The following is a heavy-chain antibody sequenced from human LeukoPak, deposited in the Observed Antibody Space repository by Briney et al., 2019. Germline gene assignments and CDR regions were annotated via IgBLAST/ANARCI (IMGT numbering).Heavy chain of an antibody. CDR1: GFTFSSYG. CDR2: ISYDGSNK. D-gene: IGHD3-10*01. V-gene: IGHV3-30*18. Sequence: PGGSLRLSCAASGFTFSSYGMHWVRQAPGKGLEWVAVISYDGSNKYYADSVKGRFTISRDNSKNTLYLQMNSLRVEDTAVYYCAKDMGTFRGVRYYYGMDVWGQGTTVTVSS. CDR3: AKDMGTFRGVRYYYGMDV. J-gene: IGHJ6*02.